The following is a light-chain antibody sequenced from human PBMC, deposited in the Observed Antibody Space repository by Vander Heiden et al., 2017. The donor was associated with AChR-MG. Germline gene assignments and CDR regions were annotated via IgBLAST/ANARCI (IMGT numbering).Light chain of an antibody. CDR1: SYNIGNNT. CDR2: DNN. Sequence: QAVPTQPPPASVTPGQRVTICCAGSSYNIGNNTVNWYQQHPGKAPKLLIYDNNQRPSGVPNRFSGSKSGTSASLAISGLQSEDEADYYCGAWNSSLNGPVFGGGTKLTVL. J-gene: IGLJ2*01. V-gene: IGLV1-44*01. CDR3: GAWNSSLNGPV.